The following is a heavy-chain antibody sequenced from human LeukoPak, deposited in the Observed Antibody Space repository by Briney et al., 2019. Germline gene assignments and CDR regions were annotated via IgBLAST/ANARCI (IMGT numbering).Heavy chain of an antibody. V-gene: IGHV1-8*01. Sequence: ASVTVSFKASGYTFTSYDINWVRQATGQGLEWMGWMNPNSGNTGYAQKFQGRVTMTRNTSISTAYMELSSLRSEDTAVYYCARSLDYYYGMDVWGQGTTVTVSS. J-gene: IGHJ6*02. CDR3: ARSLDYYYGMDV. CDR1: GYTFTSYD. CDR2: MNPNSGNT.